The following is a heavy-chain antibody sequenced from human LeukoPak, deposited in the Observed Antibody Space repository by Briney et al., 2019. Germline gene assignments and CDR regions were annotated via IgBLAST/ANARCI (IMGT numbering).Heavy chain of an antibody. V-gene: IGHV4-59*12. CDR1: GGSISSYY. Sequence: SETLSLTCTVSGGSISSYYWNWIRQPPGKGLEWIGYIHYSGITNYNPSLKSRVTISVDTSKNQFSLKLNSVTAADTAVYYCARWLAAAGTNAFDIWGQGTMVTVSS. CDR2: IHYSGIT. D-gene: IGHD6-13*01. CDR3: ARWLAAAGTNAFDI. J-gene: IGHJ3*02.